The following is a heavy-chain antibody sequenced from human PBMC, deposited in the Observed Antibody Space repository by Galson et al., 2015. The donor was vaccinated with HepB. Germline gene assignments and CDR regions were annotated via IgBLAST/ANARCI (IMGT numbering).Heavy chain of an antibody. CDR2: IWYDGSNK. D-gene: IGHD2-15*01. V-gene: IGHV3-33*01. CDR3: ARARYCSGGSCHGDAFDI. Sequence: SLRLSCAASGFTFSSYGMHWVRQAPGKGLEWVAVIWYDGSNKYYADSVKGRFTISRDNSKNTLYLQMNSLRAEDTAVYYCARARYCSGGSCHGDAFDIWGQGTMVTVSS. J-gene: IGHJ3*02. CDR1: GFTFSSYG.